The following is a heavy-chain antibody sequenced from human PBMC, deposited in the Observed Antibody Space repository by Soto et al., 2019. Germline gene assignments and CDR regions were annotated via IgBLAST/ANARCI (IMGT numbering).Heavy chain of an antibody. CDR1: GYTFTNYD. V-gene: IGHV1-8*01. J-gene: IGHJ5*02. Sequence: QAQLVQSGAEVKEPGASVKVSCKASGYTFTNYDISWVRQATGQGLEWMGWMNPNSANTGYAQKFQGRVSMTRDTSINTAYMELSSLRSEDTAIYYCARMATSRTLNWFDPWGQGTLVTVSS. CDR2: MNPNSANT. CDR3: ARMATSRTLNWFDP.